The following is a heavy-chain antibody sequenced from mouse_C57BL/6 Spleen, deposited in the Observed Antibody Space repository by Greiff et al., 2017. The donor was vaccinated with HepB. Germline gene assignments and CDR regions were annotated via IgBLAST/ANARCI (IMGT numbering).Heavy chain of an antibody. V-gene: IGHV1-81*01. CDR3: ARSEDPYALDWYFDV. Sequence: QVQLQQSGAELARPGASVKLSCKASGYTFTSYGISWVKQRTGQGLEWIGEIYPRSGNTYYNEKFKGKATLTADKSSSTAYMELRSLTSEDSAVYFCARSEDPYALDWYFDVWGTGTTVTVSS. J-gene: IGHJ1*03. D-gene: IGHD2-12*01. CDR2: IYPRSGNT. CDR1: GYTFTSYG.